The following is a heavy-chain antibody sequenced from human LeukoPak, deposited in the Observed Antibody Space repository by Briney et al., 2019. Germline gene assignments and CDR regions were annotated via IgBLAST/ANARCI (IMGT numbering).Heavy chain of an antibody. Sequence: SETLSLTCTVSGGSISRYHWSWIRQPPGKGLEWIGYIYYSGSTNYNPSLKSRVTMSVDTSKNQFSLKLSSVTVADTAVYYCARDRAQYDSSGCPLDPWGQGTLVTVSS. V-gene: IGHV4-59*01. D-gene: IGHD3-22*01. CDR2: IYYSGST. J-gene: IGHJ5*02. CDR3: ARDRAQYDSSGCPLDP. CDR1: GGSISRYH.